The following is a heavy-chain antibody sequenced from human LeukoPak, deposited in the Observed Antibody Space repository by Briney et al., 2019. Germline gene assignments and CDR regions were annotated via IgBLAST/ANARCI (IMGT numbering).Heavy chain of an antibody. D-gene: IGHD3-22*01. CDR3: AAPDYDSATFDF. CDR2: ISSSGTPI. V-gene: IGHV3-48*03. CDR1: RFTFSSYA. Sequence: GGSLRLSCAASRFTFSSYAMNWVRQAPGKGLEWLSYISSSGTPIYYADSVKGRLTISRDNAKNSLYLQMTSLRVEDTAVYYCAAPDYDSATFDFWGLGTMVTVSS. J-gene: IGHJ3*01.